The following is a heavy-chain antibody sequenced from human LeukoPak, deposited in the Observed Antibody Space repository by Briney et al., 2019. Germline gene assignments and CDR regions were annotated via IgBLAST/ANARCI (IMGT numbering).Heavy chain of an antibody. CDR2: ISIGGDTR. CDR1: GFRFSNYE. J-gene: IGHJ5*02. Sequence: QAGGSLRLSCAAFGFRFSNYEMDWVRQAPGKGLEWVSYISIGGDTRHYADSVKGRFTISRDNAKNSVYLQMNSLRAEDTAVYFCASLWELTMAWGQGTLVTVSS. CDR3: ASLWELTMA. D-gene: IGHD3-16*01. V-gene: IGHV3-48*03.